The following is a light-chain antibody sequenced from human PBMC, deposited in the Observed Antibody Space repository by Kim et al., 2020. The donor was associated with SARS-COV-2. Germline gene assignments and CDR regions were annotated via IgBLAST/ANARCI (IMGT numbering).Light chain of an antibody. Sequence: VSPGQTARITCSGDTLPEKETYWYQQKSGQAPLLGIYKDNERPSGIPGRFSGSSSGTTVTSTISGVQAEDDADYYCQSADGSGTYVFGTGTKVTVL. J-gene: IGLJ1*01. CDR3: QSADGSGTYV. CDR2: KDN. V-gene: IGLV3-25*03. CDR1: TLPEKE.